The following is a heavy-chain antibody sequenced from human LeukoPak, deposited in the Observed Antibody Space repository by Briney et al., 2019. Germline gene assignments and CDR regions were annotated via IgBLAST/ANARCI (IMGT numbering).Heavy chain of an antibody. V-gene: IGHV3-33*01. CDR2: IWYDGSNK. D-gene: IGHD4-17*01. CDR1: GFTFSSYG. Sequence: GGSLRLSCAASGFTFSSYGVHWVRQAPGKGLEWVAVIWYDGSNKYYADSVKGRFTISRDNSKNTLYLQMNSLRAEDTAVYYCAREVLDYGDGSYYYYGMDVWGQGTTVTVSS. J-gene: IGHJ6*02. CDR3: AREVLDYGDGSYYYYGMDV.